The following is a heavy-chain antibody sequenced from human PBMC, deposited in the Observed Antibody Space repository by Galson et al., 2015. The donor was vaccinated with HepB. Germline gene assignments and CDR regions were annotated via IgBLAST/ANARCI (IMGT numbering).Heavy chain of an antibody. Sequence: SLRFSCAASGFTFSSYGVNWVRQAPGKGLEWVAVISYDGNNKYYTDSVKGRFTISRDNSKNTLYLQMNSLRAEDTAVYYCARDSGDGYTYRAFDIWGQGTMVTVSS. V-gene: IGHV3-33*01. J-gene: IGHJ3*02. CDR1: GFTFSSYG. CDR3: ARDSGDGYTYRAFDI. CDR2: ISYDGNNK. D-gene: IGHD5-24*01.